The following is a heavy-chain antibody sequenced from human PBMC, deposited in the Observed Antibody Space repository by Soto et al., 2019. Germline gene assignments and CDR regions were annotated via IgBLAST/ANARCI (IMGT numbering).Heavy chain of an antibody. CDR1: GGTFSSYA. D-gene: IGHD2-15*01. CDR3: ARDADIVVVVAATVNYYYGMDV. V-gene: IGHV1-69*13. CDR2: IIPIFGTA. J-gene: IGHJ6*02. Sequence: ASVKVSCKASGGTFSSYAISWVRQAPGQGLEWMGGIIPIFGTANYAQKFQGRATITADESTSTAYMELSSLRSEDTAVYYCARDADIVVVVAATVNYYYGMDVWGQGTTVTVSS.